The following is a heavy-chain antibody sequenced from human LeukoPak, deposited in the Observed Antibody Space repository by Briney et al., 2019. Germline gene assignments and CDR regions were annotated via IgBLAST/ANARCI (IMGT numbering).Heavy chain of an antibody. V-gene: IGHV3-48*01. J-gene: IGHJ6*03. Sequence: GGSLRLSCAASGFTFSSYSMNWVRQAPGKGLEWVSYISSSSSTIYYADSVKGRFTISRDNAKNSLYLQMNSLRAEDTAVYYCARRNYYYDSSGYRVFYMDVWGKGTTVTVSS. CDR3: ARRNYYYDSSGYRVFYMDV. CDR2: ISSSSSTI. D-gene: IGHD3-22*01. CDR1: GFTFSSYS.